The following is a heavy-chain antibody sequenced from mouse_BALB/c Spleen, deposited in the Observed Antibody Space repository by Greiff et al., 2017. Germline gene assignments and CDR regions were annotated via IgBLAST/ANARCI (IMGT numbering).Heavy chain of an antibody. CDR1: GYTFSSYW. D-gene: IGHD1-1*01. J-gene: IGHJ2*01. CDR2: ILPGSGST. CDR3: ARWGITTVVADY. V-gene: IGHV1-9*01. Sequence: VQLKESGAELMKPGASVKISCKATGYTFSSYWIEWVKQRPGHGLEWIGEILPGSGSTNYNEKFKGKATFTADTSSNTAYMQLSSLTSEDSAVYYCARWGITTVVADYWGQGTTLTVSS.